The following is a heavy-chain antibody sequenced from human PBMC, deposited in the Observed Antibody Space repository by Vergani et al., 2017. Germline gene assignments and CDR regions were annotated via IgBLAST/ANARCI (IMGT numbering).Heavy chain of an antibody. Sequence: QVQLVEPGGGVVQPGRSLRLSCAASGFTFSSYAMHWVRQAPGKGLEWVAVISYDGSNKYYADTVKGRFTISRDNSKNTRYLQMNSLRAEDTAVYYCAKELVDWYFDLWGRGTLVTVSS. CDR1: GFTFSSYA. J-gene: IGHJ2*01. V-gene: IGHV3-30-3*01. CDR3: AKELVDWYFDL. CDR2: ISYDGSNK.